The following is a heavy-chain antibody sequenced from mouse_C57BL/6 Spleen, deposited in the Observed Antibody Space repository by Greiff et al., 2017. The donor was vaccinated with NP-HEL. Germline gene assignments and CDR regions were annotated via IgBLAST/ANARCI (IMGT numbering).Heavy chain of an antibody. J-gene: IGHJ3*01. Sequence: VQLQQSDAELVKPGASVKISCKVSGYTFTDHTIHWLKQRPEQGLDWIGYIYPRDGSTKYNEKFKGKATLTADKSSSTAYMQLNSLTSEESAVYYCAIPHYYGSSGGFAYWGQGTRVTVSA. CDR2: IYPRDGST. CDR3: AIPHYYGSSGGFAY. D-gene: IGHD1-1*01. V-gene: IGHV1-78*01. CDR1: GYTFTDHT.